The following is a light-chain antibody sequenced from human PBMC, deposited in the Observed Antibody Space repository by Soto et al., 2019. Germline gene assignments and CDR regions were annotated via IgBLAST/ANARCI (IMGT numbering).Light chain of an antibody. J-gene: IGLJ3*02. V-gene: IGLV2-8*01. Sequence: QSALTQPPSASGSPGQSVTISCTGPSSGVVGYNYVSWYQQHPGNAPQLLIYENFKRPSGVPDRFSGSKSDNTASLTVSGLQAEDEAYYYCSSYAGSNNWVFGRGTKLTVL. CDR1: SSGVVGYNY. CDR3: SSYAGSNNWV. CDR2: ENF.